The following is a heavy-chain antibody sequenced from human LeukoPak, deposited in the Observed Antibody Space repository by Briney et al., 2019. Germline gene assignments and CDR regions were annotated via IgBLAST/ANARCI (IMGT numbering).Heavy chain of an antibody. V-gene: IGHV4-59*01. CDR1: GGSISSYY. CDR3: ASSPEPVGGFQH. Sequence: SETLSLTCTVSGGSISSYYWSWIRQPPGKGLEWIGYIYYSGSTNYNPSLKSRVTISVDTSKNQFSLKLSSVTAADTAVYYCASSPEPVGGFQHWGQGTLVTVSS. J-gene: IGHJ1*01. D-gene: IGHD1-26*01. CDR2: IYYSGST.